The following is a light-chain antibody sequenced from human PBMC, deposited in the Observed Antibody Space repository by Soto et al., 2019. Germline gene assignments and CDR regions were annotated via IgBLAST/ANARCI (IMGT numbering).Light chain of an antibody. CDR2: GTS. J-gene: IGKJ5*01. CDR1: QSVRSSY. V-gene: IGKV3-20*01. CDR3: QQYNNWPKIT. Sequence: EIVLTQSPGTLSLSPGERATLSCRASQSVRSSYLAWYQQRPGQAPRLLIYGTSTRATGIPDRFSGSGSGADFTLTTSRLEPEDFAVYYCQQYNNWPKITFGQGTRLETK.